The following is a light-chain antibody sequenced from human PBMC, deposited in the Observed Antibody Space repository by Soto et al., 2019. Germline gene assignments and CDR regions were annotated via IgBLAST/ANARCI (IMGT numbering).Light chain of an antibody. Sequence: QLTHAASTLSVSLGDRVTITWRASQSIGNWLAWYQQKPGKAPNLLIYDASTLENGVPSRLSGSASGTDFTLTISSLQPRDFATYYCQQYNSYSPRTFGQGTKVDI. CDR3: QQYNSYSPRT. CDR1: QSIGNW. CDR2: DAS. J-gene: IGKJ1*01. V-gene: IGKV1-5*01.